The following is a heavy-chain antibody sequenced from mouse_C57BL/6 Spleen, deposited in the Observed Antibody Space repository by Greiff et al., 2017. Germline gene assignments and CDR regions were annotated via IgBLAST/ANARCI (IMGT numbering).Heavy chain of an antibody. CDR2: ISSGSSSI. V-gene: IGHV5-17*01. Sequence: EVTLVESGGGLVKPGGSLKLSCAASGFTFSDYGMHWVRQAPEKGLEWVAYISSGSSSIYYADTVKGRFTISRDNAKNTLFLQMTSLRSEDTAMYYCARSGLGLPFDYWGQGTTRTVSS. J-gene: IGHJ2*01. CDR1: GFTFSDYG. CDR3: ARSGLGLPFDY. D-gene: IGHD4-1*01.